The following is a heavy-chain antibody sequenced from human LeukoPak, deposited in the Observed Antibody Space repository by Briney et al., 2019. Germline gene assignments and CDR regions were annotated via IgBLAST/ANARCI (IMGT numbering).Heavy chain of an antibody. CDR3: VIDLGDYNDF. CDR1: GIPFSSYW. Sequence: PGGSLRLSFAVSGIPFSSYWMHWVRPDPGRGLLWVSLINTQGTYTNYADSVRGRFTISRDNAKNTLYLQMSSLRADDTAVYYCVIDLGDYNDFWGQGTLVSVSS. V-gene: IGHV3-74*01. CDR2: INTQGTYT. D-gene: IGHD2-15*01. J-gene: IGHJ4*02.